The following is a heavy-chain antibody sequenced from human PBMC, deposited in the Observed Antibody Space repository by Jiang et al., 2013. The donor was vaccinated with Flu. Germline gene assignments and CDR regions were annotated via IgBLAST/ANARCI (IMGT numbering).Heavy chain of an antibody. CDR3: VLRMGGVSSRDWYFDF. CDR2: IYPGDSDT. Sequence: GAEVKKPGESLKISCQGSGYSFSLFWIGWVRQMPGRGLEWMGIIYPGDSDTRYSPSFQGQVTISSDKSINTAYLQWSSLKASDTAMYYCVLRMGGVSSRDWYFDFWGRGTLVTVSS. CDR1: GYSFSLFW. J-gene: IGHJ2*01. V-gene: IGHV5-51*01. D-gene: IGHD2-8*02.